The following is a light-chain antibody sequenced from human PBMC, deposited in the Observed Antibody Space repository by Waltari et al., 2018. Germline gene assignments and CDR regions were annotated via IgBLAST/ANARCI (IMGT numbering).Light chain of an antibody. CDR1: SSDIGGYNY. V-gene: IGLV2-8*01. CDR2: EVN. J-gene: IGLJ3*02. Sequence: QSALTQPPSASGSPGQSVTISCTGTSSDIGGYNYVSWYQQHPGQAPNFLISEVNKRPAGVPDRFSGSKSGNTASLTVSGLQAEDEADYYCISYAGSNLWVFGGGTKLTVL. CDR3: ISYAGSNLWV.